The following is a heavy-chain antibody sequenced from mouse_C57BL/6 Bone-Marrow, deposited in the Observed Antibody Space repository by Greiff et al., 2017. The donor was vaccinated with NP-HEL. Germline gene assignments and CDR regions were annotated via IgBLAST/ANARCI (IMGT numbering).Heavy chain of an antibody. CDR1: GYTFTSYW. J-gene: IGHJ3*01. CDR3: ARGGNWDEFAY. D-gene: IGHD4-1*01. Sequence: QVQLKQPGAELVKPGASVKLSCKASGYTFTSYWMHWVKQRPGRGLEWIGRIDPNSGGTKYNEKFKSKATLTVDKPSSPAYMQLSSVTSEDSAVYYCARGGNWDEFAYWGQGTLVTVS. V-gene: IGHV1-72*01. CDR2: IDPNSGGT.